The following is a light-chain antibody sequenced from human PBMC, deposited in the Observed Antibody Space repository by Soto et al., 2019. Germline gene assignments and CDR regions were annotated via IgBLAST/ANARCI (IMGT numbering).Light chain of an antibody. V-gene: IGKV3-15*01. CDR1: QSVSSN. CDR2: GAS. Sequence: EIVMTQSPATLSVSAGERATLSCRASQSVSSNLAWYQQKPGQAPRLLIYGASTRATGIPARFSGSGSGTEGTITISSLQHEDGSVYYCQQYNNWTRTFGQGTKVDIK. J-gene: IGKJ1*01. CDR3: QQYNNWTRT.